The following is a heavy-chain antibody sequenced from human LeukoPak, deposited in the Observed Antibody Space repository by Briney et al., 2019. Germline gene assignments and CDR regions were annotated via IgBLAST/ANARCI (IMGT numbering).Heavy chain of an antibody. D-gene: IGHD7-27*01. CDR1: GGSIDTCY. CDR3: AKLGSPRAF. V-gene: IGHV4-59*01. CDR2: IYYFGNT. J-gene: IGHJ4*02. Sequence: PSENLSLTCSVSGGSIDTCYWSWIRQSPGKGLEWIGYIYYFGNTDYNPSLKSRVTISVDTSKNQFSLNLRSVTAADTAVYYCAKLGSPRAFWGQGILVRVSS.